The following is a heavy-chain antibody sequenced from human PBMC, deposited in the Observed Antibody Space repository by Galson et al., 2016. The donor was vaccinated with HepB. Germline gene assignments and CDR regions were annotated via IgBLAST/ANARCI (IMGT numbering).Heavy chain of an antibody. CDR2: IDWNSAHI. V-gene: IGHV3-9*01. J-gene: IGHJ2*01. Sequence: SLRLSCAASGFTFDDYAMYWVRQVPGKGLEWVSGIDWNSAHIDYADSVKGRFTTSRDNAKNSLYLQMNDLRSEDTALYYCAKDGTRRVDWYFDLWGRGTLVTVSS. D-gene: IGHD1/OR15-1a*01. CDR1: GFTFDDYA. CDR3: AKDGTRRVDWYFDL.